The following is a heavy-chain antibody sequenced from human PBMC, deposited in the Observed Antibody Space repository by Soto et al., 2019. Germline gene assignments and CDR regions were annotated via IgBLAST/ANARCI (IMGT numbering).Heavy chain of an antibody. CDR1: GFTFSTYG. CDR3: ARGYGYGSYWHFDV. D-gene: IGHD5-18*01. J-gene: IGHJ2*01. V-gene: IGHV1-18*04. Sequence: QLQLVQSGAEVKNPGASVRVSCKASGFTFSTYGITWVRQAPGQGLEWMGWITASNGNTHYAQNLQGRVTMTTDTSTSTAYMELGRLSSDDTAVYYCARGYGYGSYWHFDVWGRGTLVTVSS. CDR2: ITASNGNT.